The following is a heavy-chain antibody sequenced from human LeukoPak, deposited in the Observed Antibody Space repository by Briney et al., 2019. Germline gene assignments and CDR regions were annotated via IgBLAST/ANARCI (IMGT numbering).Heavy chain of an antibody. CDR1: GGSISTNSYS. CDR3: ARVYSSGWYQWFDP. J-gene: IGHJ5*02. D-gene: IGHD6-19*01. V-gene: IGHV4-39*07. CDR2: LYYNGNS. Sequence: SESLSLTCIVSGGSISTNSYSWGWLRQPPGKGLEWIGTLYYNGNSYYTPSLERRVTITADTSKNQFSLKLNSVTAADTAIYHCARVYSSGWYQWFDPWGQGILVTVSS.